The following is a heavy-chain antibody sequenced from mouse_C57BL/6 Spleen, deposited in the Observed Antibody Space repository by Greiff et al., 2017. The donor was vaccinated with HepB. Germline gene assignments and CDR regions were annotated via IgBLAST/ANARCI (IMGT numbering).Heavy chain of an antibody. CDR3: ARWDSNYWYFDV. Sequence: VKLQQSGPELVKPGASVKISCKASGYAFSSSWMNWVKQRPGKGLEWIGRIYPGDGDTNYNGKFKGKATLTADKSSSTAYMQLSSLTSEDSAVYFCARWDSNYWYFDVWGTGTTVTVSS. J-gene: IGHJ1*03. CDR2: IYPGDGDT. V-gene: IGHV1-82*01. D-gene: IGHD2-5*01. CDR1: GYAFSSSW.